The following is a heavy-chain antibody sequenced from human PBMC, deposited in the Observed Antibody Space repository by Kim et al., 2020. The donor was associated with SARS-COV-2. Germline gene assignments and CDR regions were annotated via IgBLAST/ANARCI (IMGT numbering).Heavy chain of an antibody. Sequence: ASVKVSCKASGYTFTSYYMHWVRQAPGQGLEWMGIINPSGGSTSYAQKFQGRVTMTRDTSTSTVYMELSSLRSEDTAVYYCARSPNSAAAAYYYYGMDVWGQGTTVTVSS. CDR1: GYTFTSYY. CDR2: INPSGGST. CDR3: ARSPNSAAAAYYYYGMDV. V-gene: IGHV1-46*01. J-gene: IGHJ6*02. D-gene: IGHD6-13*01.